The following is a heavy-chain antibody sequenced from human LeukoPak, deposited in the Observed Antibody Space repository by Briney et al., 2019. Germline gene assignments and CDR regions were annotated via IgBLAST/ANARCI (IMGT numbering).Heavy chain of an antibody. J-gene: IGHJ4*02. CDR3: ARQLWFGEFHFDH. Sequence: SETLSLTCAVYGGSFSGYYWSWIRQPPGKGLEWIGEINHSGSTYYNPSLQSRVTISEDTSKNQFSLTLSSVTAADTAVYFCARQLWFGEFHFDHWGQGTLVTVSS. D-gene: IGHD3-10*01. V-gene: IGHV4-34*01. CDR2: INHSGST. CDR1: GGSFSGYY.